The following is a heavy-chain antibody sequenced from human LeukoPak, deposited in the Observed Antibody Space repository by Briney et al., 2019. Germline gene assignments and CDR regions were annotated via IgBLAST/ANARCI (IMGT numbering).Heavy chain of an antibody. Sequence: SETLSLTCAVYGGSFSGYYWSWIRQPPGKGLEWIGEINHSGSTNYNPSLKSRVTISVDTSKNQFSLKLRSVTAADTAVYYCARSPSPLYFDYWGQGTLVTVSS. CDR2: INHSGST. CDR3: ARSPSPLYFDY. J-gene: IGHJ4*02. V-gene: IGHV4-34*01. CDR1: GGSFSGYY.